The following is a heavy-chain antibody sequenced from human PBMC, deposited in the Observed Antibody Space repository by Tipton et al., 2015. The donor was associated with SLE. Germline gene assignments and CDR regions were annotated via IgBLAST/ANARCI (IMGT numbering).Heavy chain of an antibody. V-gene: IGHV4-61*02. Sequence: LRLSCTVSGGSISSGSYYWSWIRQPAGKGLEWIGRIYTSGSTNYNPSLKSRVTISVDTSKNQFSLKLSSVTAADTAVYYCAREEDTGTTSYWGQGTLVTVSS. D-gene: IGHD1-7*01. CDR2: IYTSGST. CDR1: GGSISSGSYY. J-gene: IGHJ4*02. CDR3: AREEDTGTTSY.